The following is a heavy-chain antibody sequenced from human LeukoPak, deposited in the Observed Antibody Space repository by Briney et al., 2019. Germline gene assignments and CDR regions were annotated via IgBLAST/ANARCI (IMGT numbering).Heavy chain of an antibody. V-gene: IGHV4-39*01. J-gene: IGHJ4*02. CDR2: IYYSGST. D-gene: IGHD3-22*01. Sequence: SETLSLTCTVSGGSISSSSYYWGWIRQPPGKGLEWIGSIYYSGSTYYNPSLKSRVTISVDTSKNQFSLKVSSVTAADTAVYYCARSARTYDPTDNFDYWGQGTLVTVSS. CDR3: ARSARTYDPTDNFDY. CDR1: GGSISSSSYY.